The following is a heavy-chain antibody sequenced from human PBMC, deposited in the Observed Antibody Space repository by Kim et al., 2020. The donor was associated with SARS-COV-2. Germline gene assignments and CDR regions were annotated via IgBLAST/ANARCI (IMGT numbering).Heavy chain of an antibody. J-gene: IGHJ6*02. D-gene: IGHD2-8*01. V-gene: IGHV4-31*03. CDR3: ARDLKLYEGKYYYYYGMDV. Sequence: SETLSLTCTVSGGSISSGGYYWSWIRQHPGKGLEWIGYIYYSGSTYYNPSLKSRVTISVDTSKNQFSLKLSSVTAADTAVYYCARDLKLYEGKYYYYYGMDVWGQGTTVTVSS. CDR2: IYYSGST. CDR1: GGSISSGGYY.